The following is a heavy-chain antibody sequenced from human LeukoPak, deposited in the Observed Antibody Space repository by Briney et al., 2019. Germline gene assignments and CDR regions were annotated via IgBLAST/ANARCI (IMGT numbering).Heavy chain of an antibody. J-gene: IGHJ2*01. Sequence: SETLSLTCTVSGFSISSSYYWGWIRQPPGKGVEWIGSIHHSGNTYYNPSLKSRVTISVDTSKNQFSLRVSSVTAADTAVDYCARVEGYYRVGRCYYWYFDLWGRGALVTVFS. CDR3: ARVEGYYRVGRCYYWYFDL. CDR2: IHHSGNT. V-gene: IGHV4-38-2*02. CDR1: GFSISSSYY. D-gene: IGHD2-15*01.